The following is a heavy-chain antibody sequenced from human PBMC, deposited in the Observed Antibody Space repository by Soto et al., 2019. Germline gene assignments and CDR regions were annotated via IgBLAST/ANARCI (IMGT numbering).Heavy chain of an antibody. Sequence: GGSLRLSCAASGFTFDDYAMHWVRQAPGKGLEWVSGISWNSGSIGYADSVKGRFTISRDNAKNSLYLQMNSLRAEDTALYYCAKDSSGSFDYWGQGTLVTVSS. CDR3: AKDSSGSFDY. CDR2: ISWNSGSI. D-gene: IGHD3-22*01. J-gene: IGHJ4*02. CDR1: GFTFDDYA. V-gene: IGHV3-9*01.